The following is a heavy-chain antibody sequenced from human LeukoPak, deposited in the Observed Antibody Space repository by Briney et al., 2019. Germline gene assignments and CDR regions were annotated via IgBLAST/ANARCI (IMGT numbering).Heavy chain of an antibody. V-gene: IGHV1-18*01. D-gene: IGHD6-19*01. CDR3: ARDLVAGTPLNWFDP. J-gene: IGHJ5*02. CDR2: INTYNGNT. Sequence: ASVKVSCKASGYTFANYGVSWVRQVPGQGLEWMGWINTYNGNTNYAQKFQGRVTMTTDTSTSTAYMELRSLRSDDTAVYYCARDLVAGTPLNWFDPWGQGTLVTVSS. CDR1: GYTFANYG.